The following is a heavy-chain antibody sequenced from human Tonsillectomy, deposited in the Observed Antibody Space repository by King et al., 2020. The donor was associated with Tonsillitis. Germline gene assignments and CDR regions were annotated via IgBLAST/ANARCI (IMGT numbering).Heavy chain of an antibody. Sequence: VPLLASWVVVVPPWLSLRLSFAASGFTFRDYCMPWVRQSPCPGLEWVAVISYDGSNKYYADSVKGRFTISRDNSKNTVYLPRNSLRAEDTAGDAWAAAGRREGDDGGKGTRVT. CDR1: GFTFRDYC. J-gene: IGHJ4*02. CDR3: AAAGRREGDD. CDR2: ISYDGSNK. V-gene: IGHV3-33*05. D-gene: IGHD6-13*01.